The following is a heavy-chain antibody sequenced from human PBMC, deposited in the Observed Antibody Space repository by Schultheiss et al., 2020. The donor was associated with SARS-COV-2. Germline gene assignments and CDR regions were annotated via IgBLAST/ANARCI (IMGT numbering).Heavy chain of an antibody. CDR1: GFTFSSYD. Sequence: GGSLRLSCAASGFTFSSYDMHWVRQATGKGLEWVSAIGTAGDTYYPDSVKGRFTISRDNSKNTLYLQMNSLRAEDTAVYYCAKGAWDTAMVTGYGMDVWGQGTTVTVSS. J-gene: IGHJ6*02. CDR3: AKGAWDTAMVTGYGMDV. D-gene: IGHD5-18*01. CDR2: IGTAGDT. V-gene: IGHV3-13*01.